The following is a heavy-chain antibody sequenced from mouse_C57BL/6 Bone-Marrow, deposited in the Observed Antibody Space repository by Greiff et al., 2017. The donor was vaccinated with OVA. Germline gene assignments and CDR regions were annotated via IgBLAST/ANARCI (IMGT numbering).Heavy chain of an antibody. CDR3: ARGTIYDGYYWFAY. D-gene: IGHD2-3*01. V-gene: IGHV1-26*01. CDR2: INPNNGGT. CDR1: GYTFTDYY. J-gene: IGHJ3*01. Sequence: EVQLQQSGPELVKPGASVKISCKASGYTFTDYYMNWVKQSHGKSLEWIGDINPNNGGTSYNQKFKGKATLTVDKSSSTAYMELRSLTSEDSAVYYCARGTIYDGYYWFAYWGQGTLVTVSA.